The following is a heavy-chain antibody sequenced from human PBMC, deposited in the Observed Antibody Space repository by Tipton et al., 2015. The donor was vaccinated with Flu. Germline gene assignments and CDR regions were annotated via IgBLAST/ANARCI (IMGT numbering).Heavy chain of an antibody. CDR2: IYHSGST. CDR1: GYSISSGYY. D-gene: IGHD2-15*01. Sequence: LRLSCAVSGYSISSGYYWGWIRQPPGKGLEWIGSIYHSGSTCYNPSLKSRVTISVDTSKNQFSLKLSSVTAADTAVYYCAIRYCSGGSCVTGWFDPWGQGTLVTVSS. J-gene: IGHJ5*02. CDR3: AIRYCSGGSCVTGWFDP. V-gene: IGHV4-38-2*01.